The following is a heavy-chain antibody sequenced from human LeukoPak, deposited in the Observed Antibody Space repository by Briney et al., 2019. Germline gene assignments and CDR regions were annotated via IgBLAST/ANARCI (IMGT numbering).Heavy chain of an antibody. J-gene: IGHJ4*02. Sequence: SSVKVSCKASADTFSSYAINWVRQAPGQGPEWMRRIIAIVSATSYAHKFQGRVTITADKSTSTAYMELRRLRSVDTPVYYCARSKWAPLYYFDYWGQGPLVPLSS. D-gene: IGHD1-26*01. CDR3: ARSKWAPLYYFDY. CDR1: ADTFSSYA. CDR2: IIAIVSAT. V-gene: IGHV1-69*04.